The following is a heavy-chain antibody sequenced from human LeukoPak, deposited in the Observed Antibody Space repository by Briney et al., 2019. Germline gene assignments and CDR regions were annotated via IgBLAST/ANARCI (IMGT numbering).Heavy chain of an antibody. CDR2: IIPIFGTA. CDR3: ADYGDLKGGFDY. D-gene: IGHD4-17*01. Sequence: SVKVSCKASGGTFSSYAISWVRQAPGQGLEWMGGIIPIFGTASYAQKFQGRVTITADESTSTAYMELSSLRSEDTAVYYCADYGDLKGGFDYWGQGTLVTVSS. V-gene: IGHV1-69*01. J-gene: IGHJ4*02. CDR1: GGTFSSYA.